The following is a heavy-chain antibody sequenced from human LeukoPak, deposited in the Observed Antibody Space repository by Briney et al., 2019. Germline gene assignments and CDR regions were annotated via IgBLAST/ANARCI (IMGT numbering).Heavy chain of an antibody. J-gene: IGHJ4*02. V-gene: IGHV4-4*07. CDR2: IYKSGST. Sequence: PSETLSLTCTVSGGSIGWDYWSWIRQSAGKGLEWIGRIYKSGSTNYNPSFRRRATMSVDTSKNQFSLNVTYVTAADTAVYYCAREEYFQDSNGYSYYFHSWGQGSLVTVSS. CDR1: GGSIGWDY. D-gene: IGHD3-22*01. CDR3: AREEYFQDSNGYSYYFHS.